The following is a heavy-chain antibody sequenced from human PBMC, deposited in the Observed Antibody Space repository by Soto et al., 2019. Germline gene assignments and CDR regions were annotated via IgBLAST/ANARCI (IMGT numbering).Heavy chain of an antibody. D-gene: IGHD2-21*01. CDR1: GAALNSGNYY. CDR3: ARLRIATNNYKWFDP. Sequence: SETLSLTCSVSGAALNSGNYYWSWIRQVPGKGLEWIGHIYVTGAVDYNPSLRDRITISQDTSERQFSLNLRLVTAADTAVYSCARLRIATNNYKWFDPWGQGTLVTVSS. CDR2: IYVTGAV. V-gene: IGHV4-31*03. J-gene: IGHJ5*02.